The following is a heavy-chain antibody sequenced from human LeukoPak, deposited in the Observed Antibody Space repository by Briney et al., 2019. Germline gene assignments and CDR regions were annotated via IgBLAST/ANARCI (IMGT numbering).Heavy chain of an antibody. CDR1: GYSISSGYY. J-gene: IGHJ4*02. D-gene: IGHD3-3*01. CDR3: ARHVTIFGVVPDYFDY. CDR2: IYRSGST. V-gene: IGHV4-38-2*01. Sequence: SETLSLTCAVSGYSISSGYYWGWIRQPPGKGLEWIGSIYRSGSTYYNPSLKSRVTISVDTSKNQFSLKLSSVTAADTAVYYCARHVTIFGVVPDYFDYWGQGTLVTVSS.